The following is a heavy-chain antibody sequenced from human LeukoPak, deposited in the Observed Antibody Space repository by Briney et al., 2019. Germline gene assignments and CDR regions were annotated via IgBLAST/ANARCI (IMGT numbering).Heavy chain of an antibody. Sequence: GGSLRLSCAASGFTFTNAWMTWVRQAPGKGLEWVGRIKSKADGGTTDYAAPVKGRFTISRDDSKNTLYLQMNSPKTEDTAVYFCTTDRSEASIDYWGQGTLVTVSS. CDR1: GFTFTNAW. CDR2: IKSKADGGTT. CDR3: TTDRSEASIDY. V-gene: IGHV3-15*01. J-gene: IGHJ4*02.